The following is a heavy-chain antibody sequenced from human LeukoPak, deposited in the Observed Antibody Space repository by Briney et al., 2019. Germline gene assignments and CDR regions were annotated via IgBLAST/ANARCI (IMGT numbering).Heavy chain of an antibody. Sequence: ASVKVSCKTSGYSFTTFGISWVRQAPGQGLEWMGWITGYNANTNYAQKFQGRVTMTTDTSTSTACMELRSLRSDDTAVYYCARDIYDFWSGYSAGAFDIWGQGTMVTVSS. CDR3: ARDIYDFWSGYSAGAFDI. J-gene: IGHJ3*02. CDR1: GYSFTTFG. D-gene: IGHD3-3*01. CDR2: ITGYNANT. V-gene: IGHV1-18*01.